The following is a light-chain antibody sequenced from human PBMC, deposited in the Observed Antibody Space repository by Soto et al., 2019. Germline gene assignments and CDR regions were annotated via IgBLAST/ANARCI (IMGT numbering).Light chain of an antibody. V-gene: IGLV2-14*01. Sequence: QSALIQPASVSGSPGQSITISCTGTSSDIGRYKYVSWYQHHPDKAPKLLIYEVSNRPSGVSSRFSGSKSGNAASLIISGLQAEDEADYFCSSYTLNTTVIFGGGTKVTVL. CDR3: SSYTLNTTVI. J-gene: IGLJ2*01. CDR2: EVS. CDR1: SSDIGRYKY.